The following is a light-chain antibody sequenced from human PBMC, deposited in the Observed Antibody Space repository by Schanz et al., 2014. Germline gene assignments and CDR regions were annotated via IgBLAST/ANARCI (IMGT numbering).Light chain of an antibody. V-gene: IGLV2-14*01. J-gene: IGLJ1*01. Sequence: QSALTQPASVSGSPGQSITISCTATGSADGAFTYVSWYQQHPGKAPKLMIYDVSNRPSGVSNRFSGPKSGNTASLTISGLHANHGADYYCSSYTSSSLYVFGTGTNLPVL. CDR1: GSADGAFTY. CDR2: DVS. CDR3: SSYTSSSLYV.